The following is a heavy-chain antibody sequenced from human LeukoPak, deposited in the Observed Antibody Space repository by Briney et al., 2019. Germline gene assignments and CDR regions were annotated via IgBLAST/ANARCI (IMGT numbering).Heavy chain of an antibody. CDR3: AISTSPYVIEVWTNGPLDY. D-gene: IGHD3-22*01. Sequence: ASVKVSCKASGYTFTVYYMHWVRQVPGQGLEWMGRINPKSGGTNYAQEFQGRVTMTRDTSINTAYMELSRVRSDDTAVYYCAISTSPYVIEVWTNGPLDYWGQGTLVTVSS. J-gene: IGHJ4*02. CDR1: GYTFTVYY. CDR2: INPKSGGT. V-gene: IGHV1-2*06.